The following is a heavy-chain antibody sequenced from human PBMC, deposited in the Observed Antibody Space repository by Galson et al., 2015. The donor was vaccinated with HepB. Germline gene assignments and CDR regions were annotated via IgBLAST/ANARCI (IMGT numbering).Heavy chain of an antibody. J-gene: IGHJ4*02. V-gene: IGHV1-46*03. D-gene: IGHD3-22*01. Sequence: SVKVSCKASGYTFTSYYMHWVRQAPGQGLEWMGIINPSGGSTSYAQKFQGRVTMTRDTSTSTVYMELSGLRSEDTAVYYCAREDSSGYLVQQIFDYWGQGTLVTVSS. CDR3: AREDSSGYLVQQIFDY. CDR1: GYTFTSYY. CDR2: INPSGGST.